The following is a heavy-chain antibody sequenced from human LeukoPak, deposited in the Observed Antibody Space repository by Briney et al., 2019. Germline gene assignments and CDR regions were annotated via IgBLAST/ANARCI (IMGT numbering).Heavy chain of an antibody. D-gene: IGHD3-10*01. J-gene: IGHJ4*02. Sequence: GGSLRLSCAASGLTFSSYNMRWVRQAPGKGLEWVAVISYDGNHKYYADSVKGRFTISRDNSKNTLYLQMNGLRADDTAVYYCAKGYDYRSGAGSFDYWGQGTLVTVSS. CDR2: ISYDGNHK. V-gene: IGHV3-30*18. CDR3: AKGYDYRSGAGSFDY. CDR1: GLTFSSYN.